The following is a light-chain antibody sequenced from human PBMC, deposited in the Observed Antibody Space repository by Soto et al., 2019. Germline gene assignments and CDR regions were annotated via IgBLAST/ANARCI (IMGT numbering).Light chain of an antibody. V-gene: IGKV3-15*01. CDR1: ESVRSA. CDR3: QQYNDWPTIT. J-gene: IGKJ5*01. Sequence: IVMTQSPSTLSVPPGDRATLSCRASESVRSAVAWYQQKPGQAPRLLIYGGSIRADDIPARFRGSGSGTEFTLTISTLESEDFAIYYCQQYNDWPTITFGQGTRVEIK. CDR2: GGS.